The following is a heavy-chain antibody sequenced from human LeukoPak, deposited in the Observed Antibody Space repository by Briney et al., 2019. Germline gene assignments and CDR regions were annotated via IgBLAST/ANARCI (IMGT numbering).Heavy chain of an antibody. CDR1: GGSISSYY. Sequence: SETLSLTCTVSGGSISSYYWSWIRQPPGKGLEWIGYIYYSGSTNYNPSLKSRVTISVDTSKNQFSLKLSSVTAADTAVYYCARGLYCSGGSCFYDYWGQGTVVTVSS. D-gene: IGHD2-15*01. CDR3: ARGLYCSGGSCFYDY. V-gene: IGHV4-59*01. J-gene: IGHJ4*02. CDR2: IYYSGST.